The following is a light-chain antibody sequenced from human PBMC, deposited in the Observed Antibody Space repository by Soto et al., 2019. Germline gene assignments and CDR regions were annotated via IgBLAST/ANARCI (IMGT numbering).Light chain of an antibody. CDR1: QSVSNNY. V-gene: IGKV3-20*01. CDR3: QQYASSPYT. CDR2: GAS. J-gene: IGKJ2*01. Sequence: EIVLTQSPGTLSLSPGERATLXCXXSQSVSNNYLAWYQQKPGQAPRLLIYGASSRATGIPDRFSGRESGTDFTLTITTLEPEDSAVYFCQQYASSPYTFGQGTKVDIK.